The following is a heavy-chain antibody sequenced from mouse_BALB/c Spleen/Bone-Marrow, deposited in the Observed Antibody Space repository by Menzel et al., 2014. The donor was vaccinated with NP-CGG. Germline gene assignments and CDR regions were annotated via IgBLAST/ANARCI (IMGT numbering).Heavy chain of an antibody. V-gene: IGHV2-2*02. CDR2: IWSGGST. CDR3: ARKQGNYVSWFAY. CDR1: GFSLTSYG. Sequence: QVHVKQSGPGLVQPSQSLSITCTVSGFSLTSYGVHWVRQSPGRGLEWLGVIWSGGSTDYNAAFISRLSISKDNSKSQVFFKMNSLQANDTAIYYCARKQGNYVSWFAYWGQGTLVTVSA. D-gene: IGHD2-1*01. J-gene: IGHJ3*01.